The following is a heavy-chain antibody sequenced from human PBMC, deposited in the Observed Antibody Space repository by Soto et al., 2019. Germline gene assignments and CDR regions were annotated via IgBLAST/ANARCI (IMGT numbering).Heavy chain of an antibody. CDR1: GFTFNNHQ. CDR2: ITSSGSTT. V-gene: IGHV3-48*03. J-gene: IGHJ6*02. CDR3: ASLGRHG. Sequence: GGSLRLSCAASGFTFNNHQMNWVRQAPGKGLEWISYITSSGSTTYYADSVKGRFTISRDNAKNSLFLQMNNLRAEDTGVYYCASLGRHGWGQGTTVTVSS. D-gene: IGHD3-16*01.